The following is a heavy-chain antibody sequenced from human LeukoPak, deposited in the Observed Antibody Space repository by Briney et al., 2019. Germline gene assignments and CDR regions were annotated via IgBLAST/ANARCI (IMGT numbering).Heavy chain of an antibody. CDR1: GFTFRNYS. CDR3: ARDHSYYNGLTGYPAYDGLDV. V-gene: IGHV3-48*04. Sequence: GGSLRLSCVASGFTFRNYSMNWVRQAPGKGLEWVSYISSITSITYNADSVKGRFTISRDSAKTSLYLQMNSLRAEDTAVYYCARDHSYYNGLTGYPAYDGLDVWGQGTTVTVSS. D-gene: IGHD3-9*01. J-gene: IGHJ6*02. CDR2: ISSITSIT.